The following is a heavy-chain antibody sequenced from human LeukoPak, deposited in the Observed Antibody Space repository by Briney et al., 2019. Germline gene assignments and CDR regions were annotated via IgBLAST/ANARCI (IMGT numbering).Heavy chain of an antibody. V-gene: IGHV1-2*02. CDR2: INPNSGGT. D-gene: IGHD1-26*01. J-gene: IGHJ4*02. Sequence: GASVKVSCKASGYTFTGYYMHWVRQAPGQGLEWMGWINPNSGGTNYAQKFQGRVTMTRDTSISTAYMELSRLRSDDTAVYYCARQFGLSGSYYAYDYWGQGTLVTVSS. CDR3: ARQFGLSGSYYAYDY. CDR1: GYTFTGYY.